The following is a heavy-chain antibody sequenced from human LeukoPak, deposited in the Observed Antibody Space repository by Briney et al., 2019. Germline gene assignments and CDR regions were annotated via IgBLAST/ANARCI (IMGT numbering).Heavy chain of an antibody. CDR1: GGSFSGYY. CDR2: INHSGST. D-gene: IGHD5-18*01. Sequence: SETLSLTCAVYGGSFSGYYWSWIRQPPGKGLEWIGEINHSGSTNYNPSLKSRVTMSVDTSKNQFSLKLSSVTAADTAVYYCARAGYSYGHQGWFDPWGQGTLVTVSS. J-gene: IGHJ5*02. CDR3: ARAGYSYGHQGWFDP. V-gene: IGHV4-34*01.